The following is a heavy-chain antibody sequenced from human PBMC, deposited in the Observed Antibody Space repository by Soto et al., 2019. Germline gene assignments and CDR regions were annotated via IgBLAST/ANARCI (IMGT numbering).Heavy chain of an antibody. CDR2: ISYDGSNK. D-gene: IGHD6-25*01. CDR3: AKDRRPNYYYGMDV. J-gene: IGHJ6*02. V-gene: IGHV3-30*18. CDR1: GFTFSSYG. Sequence: QVQLVESGGGVVQPGRSLRLSCAASGFTFSSYGMHWVRQDPGKGLEWVAVISYDGSNKYYADSVKGRFTISRDNSKNTLYLQMNSLRAEDTAVYYCAKDRRPNYYYGMDVWGQGTTVTVSS.